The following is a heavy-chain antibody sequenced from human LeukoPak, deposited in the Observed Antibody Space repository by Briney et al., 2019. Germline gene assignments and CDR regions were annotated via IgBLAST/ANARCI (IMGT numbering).Heavy chain of an antibody. Sequence: GGSLRLSCAASGFTFRSYAMHWVRQAPGKGLEYVSAISCNGGSTYYANSVKGRFTISRDNSKNTLYLQMGSLRAEDMAVHYCARDGVSYYKENWFDPWGQGTLVTVSS. D-gene: IGHD3-10*01. CDR2: ISCNGGST. CDR1: GFTFRSYA. V-gene: IGHV3-64*01. J-gene: IGHJ5*02. CDR3: ARDGVSYYKENWFDP.